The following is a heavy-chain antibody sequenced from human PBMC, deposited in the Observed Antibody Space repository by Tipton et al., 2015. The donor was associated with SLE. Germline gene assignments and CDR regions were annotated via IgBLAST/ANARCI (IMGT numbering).Heavy chain of an antibody. CDR2: ISGTSDT. CDR3: VRIPNSAGGPNWLDP. V-gene: IGHV3-21*03. CDR1: GFSFTTYT. D-gene: IGHD1-26*01. J-gene: IGHJ5*02. Sequence: SLRLSCAASGFSFTTYTINWVRQTPGRGLEWVSSISGTSDTNYADSVKGRFTISRDNAKKSLYLQMNSLRVEDTGVYYCVRIPNSAGGPNWLDPWGLGTLVTVSS.